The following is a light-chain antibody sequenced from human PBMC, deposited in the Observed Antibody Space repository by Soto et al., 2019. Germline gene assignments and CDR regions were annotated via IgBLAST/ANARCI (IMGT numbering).Light chain of an antibody. CDR2: DAS. Sequence: DVQMTQSPSSLSASVGDTITITFQATQDISNYLNWYQQKPGEAPKLLIYDASKLETGVPSRFSGSGSGTDFTFTISSLQPEDFATYHCQQYDHLPITFGQGTRLEIK. V-gene: IGKV1-33*01. J-gene: IGKJ5*01. CDR3: QQYDHLPIT. CDR1: QDISNY.